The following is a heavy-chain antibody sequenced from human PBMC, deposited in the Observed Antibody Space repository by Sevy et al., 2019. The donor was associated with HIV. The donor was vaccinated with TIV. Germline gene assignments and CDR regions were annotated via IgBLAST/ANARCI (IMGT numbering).Heavy chain of an antibody. CDR3: AGDPIRRGAAAGMGAFDI. V-gene: IGHV3-7*01. CDR1: GFDFNHHW. CDR2: IKQDGSET. J-gene: IGHJ3*02. D-gene: IGHD6-13*01. Sequence: GSLRLSCAASGFDFNHHWMSWVRQAPQKGLEWVANIKQDGSETYYVDSLEGRFTISRDNAKNSLSLQINDLRAEETAVYYCAGDPIRRGAAAGMGAFDIWGQGTMVTVSS.